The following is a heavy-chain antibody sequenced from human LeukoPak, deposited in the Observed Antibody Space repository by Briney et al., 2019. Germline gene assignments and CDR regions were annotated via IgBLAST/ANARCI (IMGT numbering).Heavy chain of an antibody. V-gene: IGHV3-9*01. Sequence: PGRSLRLSCAASGLTFDDYAMHWVQQAPGKGLEWVSGISWNSGSIGYADSVKGRFTISRDNAKNSLYLQMNSLRAEDTALYYCAKGYYGGHDYSGQGTLVSVSS. CDR2: ISWNSGSI. D-gene: IGHD4-23*01. CDR3: AKGYYGGHDY. J-gene: IGHJ4*02. CDR1: GLTFDDYA.